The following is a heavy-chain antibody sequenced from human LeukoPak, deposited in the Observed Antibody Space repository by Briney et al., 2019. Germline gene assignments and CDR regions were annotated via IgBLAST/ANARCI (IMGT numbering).Heavy chain of an antibody. CDR3: ARDFEERDYYLADFGY. Sequence: GGSLRLSCAASGFTFSSYIMNWVRQAPGKGLEWVSSISSSGSDIYYANSVKGRFTISRDNAKSSLYLQMNSLRADDTAVYFCARDFEERDYYLADFGYWGQGTLVTVSS. D-gene: IGHD3-10*01. J-gene: IGHJ4*02. CDR2: ISSSGSDI. V-gene: IGHV3-21*06. CDR1: GFTFSSYI.